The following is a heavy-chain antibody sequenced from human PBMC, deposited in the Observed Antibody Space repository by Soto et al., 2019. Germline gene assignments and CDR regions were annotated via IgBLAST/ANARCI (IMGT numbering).Heavy chain of an antibody. D-gene: IGHD3-3*02. CDR3: ARDVPATAAFLWDF. CDR2: ISAYNGNT. J-gene: IGHJ4*02. CDR1: GYTFGNFG. Sequence: QVPLVQSGAVVRKPGASVKVSCRGSGYTFGNFGISWLREAPGQGLEWMGWISAYNGNTHYAQRLQGRVTLTTDTSRSTGYMELRSLTPDATAVYFCARDVPATAAFLWDFWGQGTLVTVSS. V-gene: IGHV1-18*04.